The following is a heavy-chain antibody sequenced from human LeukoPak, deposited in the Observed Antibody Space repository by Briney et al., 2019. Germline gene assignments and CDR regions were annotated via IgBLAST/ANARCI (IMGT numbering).Heavy chain of an antibody. Sequence: SGTLSLTCTVSGGSISSYYWSWIRQPPGKGLEWIGYIYYSGSTNYNPSLKSRVTISVDTSKNQFSLKLSSVTAADTAVYYCARENTARAFDIWGQGTMVTVSS. V-gene: IGHV4-59*01. CDR1: GGSISSYY. CDR3: ARENTARAFDI. D-gene: IGHD5-18*01. CDR2: IYYSGST. J-gene: IGHJ3*02.